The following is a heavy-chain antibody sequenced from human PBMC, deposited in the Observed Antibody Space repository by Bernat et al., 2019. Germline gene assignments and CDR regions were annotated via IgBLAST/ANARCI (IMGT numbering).Heavy chain of an antibody. CDR1: GGSISSGDYY. CDR3: ARVFYGGNSDNWFDP. J-gene: IGHJ5*02. V-gene: IGHV4-30-4*01. D-gene: IGHD4-23*01. Sequence: QVQLQESGPGLVKPSQTLSLTCTVSGGSISSGDYYWSWIRQPPGKGLEWIGHIYYSGSTYYNPSLKSRVTISVDTSKNQFSLKLSSVTAADTAVYYCARVFYGGNSDNWFDPWGQGTLVTVSS. CDR2: IYYSGST.